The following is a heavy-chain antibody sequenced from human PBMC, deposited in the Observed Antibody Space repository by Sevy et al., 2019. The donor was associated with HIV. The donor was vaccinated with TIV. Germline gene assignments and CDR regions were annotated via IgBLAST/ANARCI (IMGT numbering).Heavy chain of an antibody. CDR3: ARDLEFYDYGDYGPAFMPDY. CDR2: IWFDGSNT. J-gene: IGHJ4*02. Sequence: GGSLRLSCAASGFTFSTYGMHWVRQAPGKGLEWVAVIWFDGSNTYYADSVKGRFTIPRDIAKNTLHLQMNSLRAEETAVYYCARDLEFYDYGDYGPAFMPDYWGQGTLVTVSS. D-gene: IGHD4-17*01. V-gene: IGHV3-33*01. CDR1: GFTFSTYG.